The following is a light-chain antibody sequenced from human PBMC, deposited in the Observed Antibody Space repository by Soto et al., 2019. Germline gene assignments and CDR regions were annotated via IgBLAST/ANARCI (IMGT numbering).Light chain of an antibody. V-gene: IGLV2-14*01. Sequence: SALTQPASMSGSPGQSVTISCTGTSSDIGRYNFVSWYQHHPGKAPKLIIYEATKRPSGVSYRFSGSKSGNTASLTISGLQAGDEADYYCTSYTITSPYVFGTGTKVTV. CDR2: EAT. CDR1: SSDIGRYNF. CDR3: TSYTITSPYV. J-gene: IGLJ1*01.